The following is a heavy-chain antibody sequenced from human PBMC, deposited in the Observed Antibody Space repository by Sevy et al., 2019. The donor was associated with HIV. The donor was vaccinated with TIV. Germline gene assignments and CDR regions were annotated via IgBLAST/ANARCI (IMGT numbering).Heavy chain of an antibody. D-gene: IGHD1-26*01. CDR2: TSYDGSHK. V-gene: IGHV3-30*04. CDR1: GFIFGNFA. Sequence: GGSLRLSCTVSGFIFGNFAMHWVRQAPGKGLEWVAVTSYDGSHKYYADSVKGRFTVSRDNSRNILSLEMSSLTRDDTAVYYCARGENDDEFFQYWGQGTLVTVSS. CDR3: ARGENDDEFFQY. J-gene: IGHJ1*01.